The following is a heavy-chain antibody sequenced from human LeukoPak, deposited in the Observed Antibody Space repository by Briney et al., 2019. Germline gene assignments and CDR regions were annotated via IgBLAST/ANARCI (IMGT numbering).Heavy chain of an antibody. Sequence: GGSLRLSCAASGFIFSSYGMHWVRQAPGKGLEWVAVISYDGSNKYYADSVKGRFTISRDNSKNTLYLQMNSLRAEDTAVYYCAKDRVIQLSRIYYYYGMDVWGQGTTVTVS. CDR2: ISYDGSNK. CDR1: GFIFSSYG. D-gene: IGHD5-18*01. V-gene: IGHV3-30*18. J-gene: IGHJ6*02. CDR3: AKDRVIQLSRIYYYYGMDV.